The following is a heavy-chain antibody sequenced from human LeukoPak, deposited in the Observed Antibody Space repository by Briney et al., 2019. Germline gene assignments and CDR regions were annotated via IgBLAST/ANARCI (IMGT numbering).Heavy chain of an antibody. J-gene: IGHJ3*02. CDR1: GFTLSSYW. V-gene: IGHV3-7*02. D-gene: IGHD1-26*01. CDR2: IKQDGSEK. CDR3: ARALPSPLYSGSYADAFDI. Sequence: GGSLRLSCAASGFTLSSYWMSWVRQAPGKGLEWVANIKQDGSEKYYLDSVKGRFTISRDNAKNSLYLQMNSLRAEDTAVYYCARALPSPLYSGSYADAFDIWGQGTMVTVSS.